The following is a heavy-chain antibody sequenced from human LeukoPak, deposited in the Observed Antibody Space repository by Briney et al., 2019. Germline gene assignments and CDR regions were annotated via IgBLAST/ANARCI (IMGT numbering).Heavy chain of an antibody. D-gene: IGHD3-10*01. CDR3: ARDLRAPMYYYGSGSSFDF. Sequence: PGGSLRLSCAASGFTFSSYWMSWVRQSPGKGLEWVANIKQDGSEKHYVDSVKGRFTIFRDNAKNSLYLQMNSLRGEATAVYYCARDLRAPMYYYGSGSSFDFWGQGTVVTVSS. J-gene: IGHJ4*02. CDR2: IKQDGSEK. CDR1: GFTFSSYW. V-gene: IGHV3-7*04.